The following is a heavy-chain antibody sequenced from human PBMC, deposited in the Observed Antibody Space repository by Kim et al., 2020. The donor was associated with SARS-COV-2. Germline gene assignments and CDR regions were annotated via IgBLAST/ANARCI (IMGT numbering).Heavy chain of an antibody. D-gene: IGHD6-13*01. CDR2: IYYSGST. CDR1: GGSVSSGSYY. V-gene: IGHV4-61*01. CDR3: ARDRVSSSWYDY. J-gene: IGHJ4*02. Sequence: SETLSLTCTVSGGSVSSGSYYWSWIRQPPGKGLEWIGYIYYSGSTNYNPSLKSRVTISVDTSKNQFSLKLSSVTAADTAVYYCARDRVSSSWYDYWGQGTLVTVSS.